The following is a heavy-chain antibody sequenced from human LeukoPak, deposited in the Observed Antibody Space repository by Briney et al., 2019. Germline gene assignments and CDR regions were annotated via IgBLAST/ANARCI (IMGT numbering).Heavy chain of an antibody. CDR2: INHSGST. CDR1: GASFSGYY. CDR3: AIQRWLQFH. J-gene: IGHJ4*02. V-gene: IGHV4-34*01. Sequence: ASETLSLTCAVYGASFSGYYWSWIRQPPGKGLEWIGEINHSGSTNYNPSLKSRVTISVDTTKNQFSLKLSAVTAADTAVYYCAIQRWLQFHWGQGTLVTVSS. D-gene: IGHD5-24*01.